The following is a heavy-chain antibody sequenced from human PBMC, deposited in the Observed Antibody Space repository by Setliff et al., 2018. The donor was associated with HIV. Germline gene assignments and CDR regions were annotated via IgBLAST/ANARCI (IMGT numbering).Heavy chain of an antibody. CDR1: GGTFSSFA. J-gene: IGHJ4*02. CDR2: IIPILGMA. V-gene: IGHV1-69*10. CDR3: ARDFEGTGDYYFDY. Sequence: ASVKVSCKASGGTFSSFAISWVRQAPGQGLEWMGEIIPILGMANYAQKFQGRVTITADKSTSTAYMELSSLRSEDTAVYYCARDFEGTGDYYFDYWGQGTLVTVSS. D-gene: IGHD7-27*01.